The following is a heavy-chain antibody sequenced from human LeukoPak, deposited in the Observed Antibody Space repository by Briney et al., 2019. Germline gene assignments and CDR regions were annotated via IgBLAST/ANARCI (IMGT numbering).Heavy chain of an antibody. V-gene: IGHV3-43D*03. D-gene: IGHD3-3*01. Sequence: GGALRLSCAASGFTLYDYAMHWVRHAPGKGLEWVSLISWDGGSTYYADSVKGRFTISRDNSKNSLYLQMNSLRAEDTALYYCAKGSDLRYPAPGDYWGQGTLVTVSS. CDR1: GFTLYDYA. CDR2: ISWDGGST. CDR3: AKGSDLRYPAPGDY. J-gene: IGHJ4*02.